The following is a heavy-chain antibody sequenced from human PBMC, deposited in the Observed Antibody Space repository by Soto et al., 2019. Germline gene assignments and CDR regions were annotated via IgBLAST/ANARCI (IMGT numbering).Heavy chain of an antibody. J-gene: IGHJ5*02. D-gene: IGHD1-26*01. CDR2: ISAYNGNT. V-gene: IGHV1-18*01. CDR1: GYTFTSYG. CDR3: AGRNRPYSGSYPWWVDP. Sequence: QVQLVQSGAEVKKPGASVKVSCKASGYTFTSYGISWVRQAPGQGLEWMGWISAYNGNTNYAQKLQGRVTMTTDTSTSTAYMELRSLRADDTSVYYCAGRNRPYSGSYPWWVDPWGQGTLVTVSS.